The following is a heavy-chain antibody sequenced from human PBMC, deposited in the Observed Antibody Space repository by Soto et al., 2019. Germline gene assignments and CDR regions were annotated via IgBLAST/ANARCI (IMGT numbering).Heavy chain of an antibody. J-gene: IGHJ4*02. V-gene: IGHV1-2*02. CDR1: GDSFTGNS. CDR3: VMQRGGVVY. D-gene: IGHD6-25*01. Sequence: GASVKVSCKASGDSFTGNSMHWVRQAPGQGLEWMGWINPNNGGTNYAQKFQGRVTMTRDTSISTAYMDLSRLKSDDTAVYYCVMQRGGVVYWGQGTLVTVSS. CDR2: INPNNGGT.